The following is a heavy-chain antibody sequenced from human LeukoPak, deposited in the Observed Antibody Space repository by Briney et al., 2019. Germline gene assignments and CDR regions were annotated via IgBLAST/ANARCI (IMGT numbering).Heavy chain of an antibody. CDR2: IYYSGST. Sequence: PSETLSLTCIVSGVSVSGGTYYWSWIRQPPGKGLEWIGYIYYSGSTNYNPSLKSRVTISIDTSKNQFSLKLSSVTAADTALHYCARGIVPAAKYYFDYWGQGTLVTVSS. D-gene: IGHD2-2*01. V-gene: IGHV4-61*01. CDR3: ARGIVPAAKYYFDY. CDR1: GVSVSGGTYY. J-gene: IGHJ4*02.